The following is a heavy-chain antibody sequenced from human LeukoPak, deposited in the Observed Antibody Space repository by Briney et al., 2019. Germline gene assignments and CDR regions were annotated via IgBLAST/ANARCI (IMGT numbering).Heavy chain of an antibody. CDR3: ARERDYDFWSGRMDV. J-gene: IGHJ6*03. Sequence: GASVKVSCKASGYTFTGYYMHWVRQAPGQGLEWMGWINPNSGSTNYAQKFQGRVTMTRDTSISTAYMELSRLRSDDTAVYYCARERDYDFWSGRMDVWGKGTTVTVSS. CDR2: INPNSGST. CDR1: GYTFTGYY. V-gene: IGHV1-2*02. D-gene: IGHD3-3*01.